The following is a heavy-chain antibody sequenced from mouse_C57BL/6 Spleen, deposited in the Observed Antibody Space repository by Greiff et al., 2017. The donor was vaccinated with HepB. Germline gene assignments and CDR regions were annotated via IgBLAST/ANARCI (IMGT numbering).Heavy chain of an antibody. V-gene: IGHV1-22*01. J-gene: IGHJ4*01. CDR2: INPNNGGT. CDR3: ARVGYYGSRGDYAMDY. Sequence: VQLQQSGPELVKPGASVKMSCKASGYTFTDYNMHWVKQSPGKSLEWIGYINPNNGGTSYNQKFKGKATLTVNKSSSTAYMELRSLTSEDSAVYYCARVGYYGSRGDYAMDYWGQGTSVTVSS. CDR1: GYTFTDYN. D-gene: IGHD1-1*01.